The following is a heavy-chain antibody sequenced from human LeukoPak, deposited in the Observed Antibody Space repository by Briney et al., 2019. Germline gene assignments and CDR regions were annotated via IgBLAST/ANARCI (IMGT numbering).Heavy chain of an antibody. CDR3: ATERQKYFDY. J-gene: IGHJ4*02. Sequence: GSLRLSCAASGFTFTDYYMSWIRQAPGKGLEWVSYIGGVDGTIYYADSVKGRFTISRDNSKNSLSLQMNSLRSEDTALYYCATERQKYFDYWGQGILVTVSS. V-gene: IGHV3-11*01. CDR2: IGGVDGTI. CDR1: GFTFTDYY.